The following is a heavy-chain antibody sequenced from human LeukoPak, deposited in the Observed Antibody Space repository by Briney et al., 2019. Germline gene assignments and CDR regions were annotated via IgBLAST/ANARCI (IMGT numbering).Heavy chain of an antibody. CDR2: ISSGGSSI. D-gene: IGHD3-10*01. J-gene: IGHJ4*02. V-gene: IGHV3-48*03. CDR1: GFTFSSFE. CDR3: ARVQRGFFDY. Sequence: GGSLRLSCAASGFTFSSFEMNWVRQARGKGLEWVSYISSGGSSIYYADSVKGRFTISRDNAQNSLYLQMNSLRAEDTAVYYCARVQRGFFDYWGRGTLVTVSS.